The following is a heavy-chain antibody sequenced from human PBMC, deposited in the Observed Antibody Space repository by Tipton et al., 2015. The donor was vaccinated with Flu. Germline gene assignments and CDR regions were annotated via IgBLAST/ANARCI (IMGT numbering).Heavy chain of an antibody. CDR1: GDSISRYF. J-gene: IGHJ4*02. CDR2: ISNSGGT. V-gene: IGHV4-59*01. CDR3: ARDRRTYTTGDYPVRYFDF. D-gene: IGHD4-17*01. Sequence: LRLSCTVSGDSISRYFWNWIRQPPGKGLEWIGYISNSGGTNYNPSLKSRVTMSMDTSKAQFSLNLRSVTAADTAVYFCARDRRTYTTGDYPVRYFDFWGPGTLVAVSS.